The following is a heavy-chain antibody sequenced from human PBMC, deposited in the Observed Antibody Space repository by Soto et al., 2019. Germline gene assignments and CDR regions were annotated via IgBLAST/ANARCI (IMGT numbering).Heavy chain of an antibody. D-gene: IGHD2-15*01. V-gene: IGHV1-18*01. Sequence: GASVKVSCKADGYDFTSYGISWVRQAPGQELEWMGWLSAYNGNTKYAQKFQGRVTITTDTSASTAYMELSSLRSEDTAVYYCARNYGPYCSGGSCYNIAGYYYYYYMDVWGKGTTVTVSS. CDR2: LSAYNGNT. CDR1: GYDFTSYG. CDR3: ARNYGPYCSGGSCYNIAGYYYYYYMDV. J-gene: IGHJ6*03.